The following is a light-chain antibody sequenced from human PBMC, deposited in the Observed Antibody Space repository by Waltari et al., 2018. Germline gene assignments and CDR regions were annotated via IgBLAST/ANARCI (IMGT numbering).Light chain of an antibody. CDR2: WAS. J-gene: IGKJ2*01. V-gene: IGKV4-1*01. Sequence: DIVMTQSPDPLAVSLGERATINCKSRQSVLYSYNNNNYLAWYQQKPGQPPKLLIYWASTRESGVPDRLSGSGSGTDFTLTISSLQSEDFAVYYCQQYNEWPYTVGQGTKVDIK. CDR3: QQYNEWPYT. CDR1: QSVLYSYNNNNY.